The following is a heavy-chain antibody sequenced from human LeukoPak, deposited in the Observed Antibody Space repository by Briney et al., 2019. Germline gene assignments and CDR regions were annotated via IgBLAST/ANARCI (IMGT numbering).Heavy chain of an antibody. Sequence: SETLSLTCAVYGGSFSGYYWSWIRQPPGKGLEWIGEINHSGSTNYNPSLKSRVTISVDTSKNQFSLKLSSVTAADTAVYYCARNGIAVAGTPMNFDYWGQGTLVTVSS. CDR2: INHSGST. J-gene: IGHJ4*02. CDR1: GGSFSGYY. V-gene: IGHV4-34*01. D-gene: IGHD6-19*01. CDR3: ARNGIAVAGTPMNFDY.